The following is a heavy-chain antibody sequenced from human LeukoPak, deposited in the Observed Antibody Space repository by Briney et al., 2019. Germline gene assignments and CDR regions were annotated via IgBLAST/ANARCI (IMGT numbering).Heavy chain of an antibody. J-gene: IGHJ4*02. V-gene: IGHV4-34*01. Sequence: SETLSLTCAVYGRSFSGYYWSWIRQPPGKGLEWIGEINHSGSTNYNPSLKSRVTISVDTSKNQFSLKLSSVTAADTAVYYCARRVDTAMVTENWGQGTLVTVSS. CDR1: GRSFSGYY. D-gene: IGHD5-18*01. CDR2: INHSGST. CDR3: ARRVDTAMVTEN.